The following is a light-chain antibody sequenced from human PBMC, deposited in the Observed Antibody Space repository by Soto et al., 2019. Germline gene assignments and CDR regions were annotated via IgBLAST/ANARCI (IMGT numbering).Light chain of an antibody. CDR1: QGLLHSNGDTF. CDR2: QVS. J-gene: IGKJ2*01. V-gene: IGKV2-30*02. CDR3: MQGTHLPYT. Sequence: DVVMTQSPLSLPVTLGQPASISCRSSQGLLHSNGDTFLSWFQQRPGQSPRRLIYQVSNRGSGVADRFSGSGSGTDFTLAISRVEAEDVGIYYCMQGTHLPYTFGQGTKLEI.